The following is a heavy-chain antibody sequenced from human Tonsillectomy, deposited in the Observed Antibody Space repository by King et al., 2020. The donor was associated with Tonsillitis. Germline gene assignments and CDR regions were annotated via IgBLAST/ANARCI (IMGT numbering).Heavy chain of an antibody. J-gene: IGHJ6*02. CDR2: INTNTGNP. CDR1: GYTFTSYA. V-gene: IGHV7-4-1*02. Sequence: QLVQSGSELKKPGASVKVSCKASGYTFTSYAMNWVRQAPGQGLEWMGWINTNTGNPTYAQGFTGRFVFSLDTSVSTAYLQISSLKAEDTAVYYCARGGLYYSGSGSYDPLYYYYGMDVWGQGATVTVSS. D-gene: IGHD3-10*01. CDR3: ARGGLYYSGSGSYDPLYYYYGMDV.